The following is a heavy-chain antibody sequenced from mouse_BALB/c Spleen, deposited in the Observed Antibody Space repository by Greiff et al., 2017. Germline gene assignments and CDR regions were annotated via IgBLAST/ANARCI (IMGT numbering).Heavy chain of an antibody. D-gene: IGHD1-2*01. J-gene: IGHJ4*01. V-gene: IGHV1S137*01. CDR2: ISTYYGDA. CDR3: ARGGLRLRNAMDY. Sequence: VQLQQSGAELVRPGVSVKISCKGSGYTFTDYAMHWVKQSHAKSLEWIGVISTYYGDASYNQKFKGKATMTVDKSSSTAYMELARLTSEDSAIYYCARGGLRLRNAMDYWGQGTSVTVSS. CDR1: GYTFTDYA.